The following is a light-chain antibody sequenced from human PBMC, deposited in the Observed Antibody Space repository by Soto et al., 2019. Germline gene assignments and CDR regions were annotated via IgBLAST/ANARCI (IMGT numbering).Light chain of an antibody. V-gene: IGKV3-20*01. J-gene: IGKJ1*01. CDR3: QQYGSSGT. Sequence: EIVLTQSPGTLSLSPGERATLSCRASQSVSNNYLAWYQQKPGQAPMLLIYGASNRATGIPDRFSGSGSGTDFTLTISRLEPEAFAVYYCQQYGSSGTFGQGTKVEIK. CDR2: GAS. CDR1: QSVSNNY.